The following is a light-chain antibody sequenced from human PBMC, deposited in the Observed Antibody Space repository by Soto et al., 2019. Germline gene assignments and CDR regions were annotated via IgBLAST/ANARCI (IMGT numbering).Light chain of an antibody. J-gene: IGLJ1*01. CDR1: SSDVGGYNY. CDR3: SSYTSSSVYV. CDR2: EVS. V-gene: IGLV2-14*01. Sequence: QSALTQPASVSGSPGQSITISCTGTSSDVGGYNYVSWYQQHLGKAPKLMIYEVSNRPSGVSNRFSGSKSGNTASLTISGLQAEDEADYYCSSYTSSSVYVFGTGTKLTVL.